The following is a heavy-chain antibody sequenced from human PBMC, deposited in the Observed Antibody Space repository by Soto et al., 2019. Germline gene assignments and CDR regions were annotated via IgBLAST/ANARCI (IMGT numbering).Heavy chain of an antibody. Sequence: PSETLSLTCSVSGGSISGHYWTWIRQSPGKGLEWIGYIFYSGSTNYNPSLKSRVTISVDTSKNQFSLKMSSVTAADTAVYYCARVGSRGWSPDYWGRGTLVTVSS. V-gene: IGHV4-59*11. D-gene: IGHD6-19*01. CDR3: ARVGSRGWSPDY. CDR1: GGSISGHY. J-gene: IGHJ4*02. CDR2: IFYSGST.